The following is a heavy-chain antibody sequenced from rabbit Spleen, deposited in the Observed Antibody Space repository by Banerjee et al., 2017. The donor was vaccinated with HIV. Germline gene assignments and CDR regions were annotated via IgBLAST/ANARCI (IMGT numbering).Heavy chain of an antibody. V-gene: IGHV1S45*01. CDR2: IYTSSGTT. CDR1: GFSFSSSYY. J-gene: IGHJ3*01. CDR3: GRYNVGVDSGSL. D-gene: IGHD5-1*01. Sequence: QEQLVESGGGLVQPEGSLTLTCTASGFSFSSSYYMCWVRQAPGKGLEWIACIYTSSGTTYYASWAKGRFTISKTSSTTVTLQMTSLTAADTATYFCGRYNVGVDSGSLWGQGTLVTVS.